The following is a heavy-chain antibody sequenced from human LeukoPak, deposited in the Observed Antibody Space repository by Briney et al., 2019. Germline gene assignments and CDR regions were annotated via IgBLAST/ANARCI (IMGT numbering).Heavy chain of an antibody. D-gene: IGHD3-9*01. CDR2: ISSSSSYI. CDR3: AKVKYYDILTGYRYFDY. Sequence: GGSLRLSCAASGFTFSSYSMNWVRQAPGKGLEWVSSISSSSSYIYYADSVKGRFTISRDNAKNSLYLQMNSLRAEDTAVYYCAKVKYYDILTGYRYFDYWGQGTLVTVSS. J-gene: IGHJ4*02. V-gene: IGHV3-21*04. CDR1: GFTFSSYS.